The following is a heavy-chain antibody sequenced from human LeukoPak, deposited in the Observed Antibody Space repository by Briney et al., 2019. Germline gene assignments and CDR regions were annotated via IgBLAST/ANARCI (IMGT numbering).Heavy chain of an antibody. D-gene: IGHD3-22*01. CDR2: IRVYNGNT. J-gene: IGHJ4*02. CDR1: GYTFTSYG. V-gene: IGHV1-18*01. CDR3: ARGDRPNYYDSSGYLPYY. Sequence: ASVKVSCKASGYTFTSYGISWVRQAPGQGLEWMGWIRVYNGNTNYAQKLQGRVTMTTDTSTSTAYMELRSLRSDDTAVYYCARGDRPNYYDSSGYLPYYWGQGTLVTVSS.